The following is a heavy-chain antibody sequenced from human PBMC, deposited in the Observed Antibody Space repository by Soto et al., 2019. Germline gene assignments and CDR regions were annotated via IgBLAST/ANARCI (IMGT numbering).Heavy chain of an antibody. CDR1: GYSFTSYW. V-gene: IGHV5-51*01. CDR2: IYPGDSDT. J-gene: IGHJ3*02. Sequence: GESLKISCKGSGYSFTSYWIGWVRQMPGKGLEWMGIIYPGDSDTRYSPSFQGQVTISADKSISTAYLQWSSLKASDTAMYYCARHYLVHYDILTGSNPDAFDIWGKGTMVTVSS. CDR3: ARHYLVHYDILTGSNPDAFDI. D-gene: IGHD3-9*01.